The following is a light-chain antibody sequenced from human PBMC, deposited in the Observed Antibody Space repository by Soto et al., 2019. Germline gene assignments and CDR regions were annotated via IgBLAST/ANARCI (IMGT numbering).Light chain of an antibody. Sequence: VLTQPPSVSGAPGQRVTISCTGSSSNIGAGYDVHWYQQLPGTAPKLLIYGNSNRPSGVPDRFSGSKSGTSASLAISGLQAEDEADYYCCSYASSYPSRVFGTGTKVTVL. V-gene: IGLV1-40*01. CDR3: CSYASSYPSRV. J-gene: IGLJ1*01. CDR2: GNS. CDR1: SSNIGAGYD.